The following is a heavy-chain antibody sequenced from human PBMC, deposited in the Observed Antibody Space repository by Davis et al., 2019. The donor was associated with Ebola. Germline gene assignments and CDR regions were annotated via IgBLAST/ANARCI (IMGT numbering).Heavy chain of an antibody. CDR1: GFTFDDYA. V-gene: IGHV3-9*01. J-gene: IGHJ4*02. Sequence: SLKISCAASGFTFDDYAMHWVRQAPGKGLEWVSGISWSSGSIGYADSVKGRFTISRDNSKNTLYLQMNSLRAEDTAVYYCARGSGYNSLDYWGQGTLVTVSS. D-gene: IGHD5-24*01. CDR2: ISWSSGSI. CDR3: ARGSGYNSLDY.